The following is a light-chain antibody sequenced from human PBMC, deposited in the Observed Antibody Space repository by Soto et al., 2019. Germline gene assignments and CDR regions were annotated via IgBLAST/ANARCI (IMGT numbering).Light chain of an antibody. CDR1: QGIGND. V-gene: IGKV1-6*01. Sequence: AIQMTQSPSSLSTSIGARVTITCRASQGIGNDLAWYQKKPGKAPKLLIYAESSLQSGVPSRFSGSGSGTDFTFTIISLEPEDFAVYYCQQRNNWPITFGQGTRLEIK. CDR3: QQRNNWPIT. CDR2: AES. J-gene: IGKJ5*01.